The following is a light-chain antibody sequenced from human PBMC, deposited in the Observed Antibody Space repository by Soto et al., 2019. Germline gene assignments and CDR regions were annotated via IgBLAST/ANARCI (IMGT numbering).Light chain of an antibody. CDR2: GAS. CDR1: QSVSSSY. Sequence: EILLTQSPVTLSLSPGERATLSCMSSQSVSSSYLAWYQQKPGQAPRLLIYGASSRATGIPDRFSGSGSGTDFTLTISRLEPEDFAVYYCQQYGSSPITFGQGTRLEIK. CDR3: QQYGSSPIT. V-gene: IGKV3-20*01. J-gene: IGKJ5*01.